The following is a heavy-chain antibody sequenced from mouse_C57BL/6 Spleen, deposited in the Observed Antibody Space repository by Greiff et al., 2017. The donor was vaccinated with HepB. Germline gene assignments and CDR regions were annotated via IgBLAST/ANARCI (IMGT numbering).Heavy chain of an antibody. D-gene: IGHD2-1*01. CDR2: IYPRDGST. CDR1: GYTFTDHT. Sequence: VKLMESDAELVKPGASVKISCKVSGYTFTDHTIHWMKQRPEQGLEWIGYIYPRDGSTKYNEKFKGKATLTADKSSSTAYMQLNSLTSEDSAVYFCARNGYYGNYGDYWGQGTTLTVSS. CDR3: ARNGYYGNYGDY. V-gene: IGHV1-78*01. J-gene: IGHJ2*01.